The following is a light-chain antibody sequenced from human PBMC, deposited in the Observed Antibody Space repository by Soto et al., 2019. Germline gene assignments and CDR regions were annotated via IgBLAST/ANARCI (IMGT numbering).Light chain of an antibody. CDR3: SSYTNNNALV. CDR1: SSDVGGYNY. Sequence: SVLTQPASVSGSPGQSITISCTGTSSDVGGYNYVSWYQQHPGKAPKPMIYEVSDRPSGVSNRFSGSKSGNTASLTISGLQTEDEADYYCSSYTNNNALVFGGGTKGTVL. CDR2: EVS. V-gene: IGLV2-14*01. J-gene: IGLJ3*02.